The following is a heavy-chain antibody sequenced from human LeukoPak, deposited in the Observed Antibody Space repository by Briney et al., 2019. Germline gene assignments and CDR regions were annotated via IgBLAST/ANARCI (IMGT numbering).Heavy chain of an antibody. V-gene: IGHV1-18*01. CDR3: ARDRDYYDSSGPSGFDY. D-gene: IGHD3-22*01. CDR1: GYTFTSYG. Sequence: ASVKVSCKASGYTFTSYGISWVRQAPGQGLEWMGWISAYNGNTNYAQKFQGRVTITADESTSTAYMELSSLRSEDTAVYYCARDRDYYDSSGPSGFDYWGQGTLVTVSS. CDR2: ISAYNGNT. J-gene: IGHJ4*02.